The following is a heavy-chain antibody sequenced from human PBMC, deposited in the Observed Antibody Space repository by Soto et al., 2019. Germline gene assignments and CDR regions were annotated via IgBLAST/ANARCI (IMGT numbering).Heavy chain of an antibody. V-gene: IGHV4-31*03. J-gene: IGHJ4*02. D-gene: IGHD6-13*01. Sequence: QVQLQESGPGLVKPSQTLSLTCTVSGGSISSGGYYWIWIRQHPGKGLEWIGYIYYSGSTYYNPSLKSRVTISVDTSKNQFSLKLSSVTAADTAVYYCARGGSSWYIPFYYWGQGTLVTVSS. CDR2: IYYSGST. CDR1: GGSISSGGYY. CDR3: ARGGSSWYIPFYY.